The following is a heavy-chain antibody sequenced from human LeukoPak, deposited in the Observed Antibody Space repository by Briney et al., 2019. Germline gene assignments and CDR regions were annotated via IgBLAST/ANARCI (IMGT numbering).Heavy chain of an antibody. V-gene: IGHV3-23*01. CDR3: ANWDASHSSGWYDY. J-gene: IGHJ4*02. CDR1: GFTFSTYA. Sequence: HPGGSLRLSCAASGFTFSTYAMSWVRQAPEKGLEWVSHISSVGDNIYYADSVKGRFTISRDNSKNTLYLQMNSLRAEDTAVYYCANWDASHSSGWYDYWGQGTLVTVSS. CDR2: ISSVGDNI. D-gene: IGHD6-19*01.